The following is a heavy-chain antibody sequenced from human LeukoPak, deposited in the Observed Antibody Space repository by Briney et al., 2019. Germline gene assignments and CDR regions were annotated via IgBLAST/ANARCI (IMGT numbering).Heavy chain of an antibody. D-gene: IGHD4-17*01. CDR1: GGTFSSYA. V-gene: IGHV1-69*04. J-gene: IGHJ5*02. CDR2: IIPILGIA. Sequence: SVKVSCKASGGTFSSYAISWVRQAPGQGLEWMGSIIPILGIANYAQKFQGRVTITPDESTSTAYMELSSLRSEDTAVYYCARQVIPTVTRMNWFDPWGQGTLVTFSS. CDR3: ARQVIPTVTRMNWFDP.